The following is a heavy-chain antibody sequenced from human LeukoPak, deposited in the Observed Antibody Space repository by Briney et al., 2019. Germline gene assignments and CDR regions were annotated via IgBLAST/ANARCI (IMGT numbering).Heavy chain of an antibody. V-gene: IGHV1-69*13. CDR2: IIPIFGTA. CDR1: GYTFTSYG. D-gene: IGHD2-2*02. CDR3: ARAGYCSSTSCYTSERRWFDP. Sequence: GASVKVSCKASGYTFTSYGISWVRQAPGQGLEWMGGIIPIFGTANYAQKFQGRVTITADESTSTAYMELSSLRSEDTAVYYCARAGYCSSTSCYTSERRWFDPWGQGTLVTVSS. J-gene: IGHJ5*02.